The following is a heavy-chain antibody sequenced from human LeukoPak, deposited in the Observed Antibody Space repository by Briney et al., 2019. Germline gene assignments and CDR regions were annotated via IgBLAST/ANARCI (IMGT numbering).Heavy chain of an antibody. D-gene: IGHD6-25*01. CDR2: IYHTGST. CDR3: ARRGRNSSGWQDYL. V-gene: IGHV4-59*01. CDR1: GGSISSYY. J-gene: IGHJ4*02. Sequence: SEALSLTCTVSGGSISSYYWSWIRQPPGKGLEWIANIYHTGSTNYNPSLSSRVTISIDTAKNQFSLKLTSVTAADTAVYYCARRGRNSSGWQDYLWGQGTLVTVSS.